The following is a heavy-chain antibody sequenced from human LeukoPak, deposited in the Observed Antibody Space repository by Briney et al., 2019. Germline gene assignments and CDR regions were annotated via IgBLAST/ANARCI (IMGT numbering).Heavy chain of an antibody. D-gene: IGHD1-20*01. CDR1: GSIFTSYW. CDR2: IYPGDSDT. Sequence: GESLEISCKGSGSIFTSYWIGWVRQLPGKGLEWMGIIYPGDSDTRYSPSFQGQVTISADKSISTSYLQWSSLKASDTAMYYCARGTNWNDGGYFDYWGQGTLITVSS. J-gene: IGHJ4*02. CDR3: ARGTNWNDGGYFDY. V-gene: IGHV5-51*01.